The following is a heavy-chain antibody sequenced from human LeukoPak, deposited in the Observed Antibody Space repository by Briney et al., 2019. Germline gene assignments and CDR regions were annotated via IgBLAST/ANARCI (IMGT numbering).Heavy chain of an antibody. Sequence: SEALSLTCTVSGGSISNFHWTWIWQPPGKGLEWIGWIHSSGSTSYNPSLKSRVTISVDTSKNQFSLQMTSMPAADTAVFYCARLAMYSSGWSILDYWGQGALVTVSS. CDR2: IHSSGST. V-gene: IGHV4-59*08. D-gene: IGHD6-19*01. CDR1: GGSISNFH. CDR3: ARLAMYSSGWSILDY. J-gene: IGHJ4*02.